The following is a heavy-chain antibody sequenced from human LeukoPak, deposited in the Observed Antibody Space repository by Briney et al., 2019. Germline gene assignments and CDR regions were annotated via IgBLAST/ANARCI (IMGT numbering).Heavy chain of an antibody. V-gene: IGHV3-33*01. CDR2: IWYDGGNE. Sequence: GRSLRLSCAASGFSFSSYAMHWVRQAPGKGLEWVAVIWYDGGNEYYADSVKGRFTISRDNSKNTLYLEMNSLRAEDTAVYYCARGLTQIPRLATGLGHWGQGTLVTVSS. D-gene: IGHD2-21*02. J-gene: IGHJ4*02. CDR3: ARGLTQIPRLATGLGH. CDR1: GFSFSSYA.